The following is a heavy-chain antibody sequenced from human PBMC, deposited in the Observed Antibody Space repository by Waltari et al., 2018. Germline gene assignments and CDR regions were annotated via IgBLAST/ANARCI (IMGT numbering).Heavy chain of an antibody. CDR1: GYSFTSPW. D-gene: IGHD2-2*01. CDR3: VRHRTTYPLEIDY. V-gene: IGHV5-10-1*01. J-gene: IGHJ4*02. CDR2: IDPSDSFR. Sequence: EVQLVQSGAEVKQPEESLRISCEGSGYSFTSPWSRWVRQMPGKGLEWAGRIDPSDSFRNYGPAFEGHVTISVDQSLRTAYLQWDSLKASDTAIYYCVRHRTTYPLEIDYWGQGTLVTVSS.